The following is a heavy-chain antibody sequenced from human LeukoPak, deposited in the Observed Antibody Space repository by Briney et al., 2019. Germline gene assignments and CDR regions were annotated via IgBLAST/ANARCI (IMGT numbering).Heavy chain of an antibody. CDR2: LFSSGNT. V-gene: IGHV4-4*07. J-gene: IGHJ4*02. D-gene: IGHD4-17*01. CDR3: VRGPTTVTGIDY. Sequence: SETLSLTCTVSGGSMSGYYWSWLRQPVGKGLEWIGRLFSSGNTIYNPSLKSRVTMSVDTSKNHFSLNLNSVTAADTALYSCVRGPTTVTGIDYWGQGTLATVSS. CDR1: GGSMSGYY.